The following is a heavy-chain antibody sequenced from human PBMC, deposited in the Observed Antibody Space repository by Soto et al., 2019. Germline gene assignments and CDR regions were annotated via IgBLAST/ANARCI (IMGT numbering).Heavy chain of an antibody. V-gene: IGHV1-69*01. Sequence: QVQLVQSGAEVKEPGSSVKVSCKASGRTFSSYAISWVRQAPGQGLEWMGGVIPIFGTANYAQKFQGRVTITADESTSTAYMELSSLRSEDTAVYYCAREGYCSSTSCQYYYYGIDVWGQGTTVTVSS. D-gene: IGHD2-2*01. CDR1: GRTFSSYA. CDR3: AREGYCSSTSCQYYYYGIDV. CDR2: VIPIFGTA. J-gene: IGHJ6*02.